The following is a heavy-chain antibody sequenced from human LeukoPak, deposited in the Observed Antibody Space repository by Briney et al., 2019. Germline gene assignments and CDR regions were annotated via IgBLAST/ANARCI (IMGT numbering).Heavy chain of an antibody. CDR3: ARASSSGYYGY. Sequence: GGSLRLSCAASGFTFSSYDMHWVRQATGKGLEWVSAIGTAGDTYYPGSVKGRFTISRENAKNSLYLQMNSLRAGDTAVYYCARASSSGYYGYWGQGTLVTVSS. D-gene: IGHD3-22*01. J-gene: IGHJ4*02. CDR2: IGTAGDT. CDR1: GFTFSSYD. V-gene: IGHV3-13*01.